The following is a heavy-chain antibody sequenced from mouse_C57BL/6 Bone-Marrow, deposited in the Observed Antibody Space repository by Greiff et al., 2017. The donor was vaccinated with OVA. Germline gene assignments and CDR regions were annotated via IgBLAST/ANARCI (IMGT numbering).Heavy chain of an antibody. D-gene: IGHD3-3*01. CDR2: IDPSDSYT. CDR1: GYTFTSYW. J-gene: IGHJ4*01. Sequence: QVQLQQPGAELVKPGASVKLSCKASGYTFTSYWMPWVKQRPGQGLAWIGEIDPSDSYTNYTQKFKGKATLTVDTSSSTAYMQLSRLTSEDSAVYYCGKGYYARDYWGQGTSVTVSS. V-gene: IGHV1-50*01. CDR3: GKGYYARDY.